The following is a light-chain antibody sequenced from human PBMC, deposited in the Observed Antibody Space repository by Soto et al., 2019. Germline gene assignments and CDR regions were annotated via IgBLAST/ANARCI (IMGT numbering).Light chain of an antibody. CDR2: EVS. CDR3: SSYAGSNKSV. Sequence: ALTQPPSASGSLGQSVTISCTGTSSDVGAYNYVSWYQQHPGKAPKLMIYEVSKRPSGVPDRFSGSKSGNTASLTVSGLQAEDEADYYCSSYAGSNKSVFGTGTKVTVL. V-gene: IGLV2-8*01. CDR1: SSDVGAYNY. J-gene: IGLJ1*01.